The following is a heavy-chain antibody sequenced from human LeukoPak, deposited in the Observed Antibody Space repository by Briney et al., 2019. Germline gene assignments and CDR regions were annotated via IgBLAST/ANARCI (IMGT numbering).Heavy chain of an antibody. D-gene: IGHD3-22*01. J-gene: IGHJ4*02. V-gene: IGHV3-23*01. CDR2: ISGSGGST. CDR3: AKSDSSGYYQY. CDR1: GFTFSSYA. Sequence: GGSLRLSCAASGFTFSSYAMSWVRQAPGKGLEWVSAISGSGGSTYYADSVKGRFTISRDNSKNTLYLQMNSLRAEDSAVYYCAKSDSSGYYQYWGQGTLVTVSS.